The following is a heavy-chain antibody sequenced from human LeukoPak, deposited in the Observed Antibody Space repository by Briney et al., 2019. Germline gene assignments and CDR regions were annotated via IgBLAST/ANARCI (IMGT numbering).Heavy chain of an antibody. CDR1: GGSISSGSYY. CDR2: IYYSGNT. Sequence: RPSETLSLTCTVSGGSISSGSYYWGWIRQPPGKGLEWIGSIYYSGNTYYNPSLKSRVTISVDTSKNQFSLKLSSVTAADTAVYYCARAYYYASSAFDIWGQGTMVTVSS. D-gene: IGHD3-22*01. V-gene: IGHV4-39*01. CDR3: ARAYYYASSAFDI. J-gene: IGHJ3*02.